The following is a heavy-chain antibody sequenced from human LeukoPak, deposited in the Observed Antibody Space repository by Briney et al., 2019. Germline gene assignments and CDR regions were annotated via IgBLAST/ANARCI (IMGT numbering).Heavy chain of an antibody. J-gene: IGHJ4*02. CDR1: GGSFSGYY. CDR2: INHSGST. Sequence: SETLSLTCAVYGGSFSGYYWSWIRPPPGKGLEWIGEINHSGSTNYNPSLKSRVTISVDTSKNQFSLKLSSVTAADTAVYYCARGPRGSGSRRRYYFDYWGQGTLVTVSS. CDR3: ARGPRGSGSRRRYYFDY. D-gene: IGHD3-10*01. V-gene: IGHV4-34*01.